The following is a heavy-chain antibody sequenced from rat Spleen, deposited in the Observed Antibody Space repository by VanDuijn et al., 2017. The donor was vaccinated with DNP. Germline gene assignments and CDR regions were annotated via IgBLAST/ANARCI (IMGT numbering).Heavy chain of an antibody. J-gene: IGHJ3*01. CDR3: ARSTGADWFAY. CDR2: INKDSSII. Sequence: EVKLVESGGGLVQPGRSLKLSCAASGFNFNDYWMGWVRQAPGKGLEWIGEINKDSSIINYTPSLKDKFTISRDNAQNTLYLQMSKLGSEDTAIYYCARSTGADWFAYWGQGTLVTVSS. V-gene: IGHV4-2*01. D-gene: IGHD5-1*01. CDR1: GFNFNDYW.